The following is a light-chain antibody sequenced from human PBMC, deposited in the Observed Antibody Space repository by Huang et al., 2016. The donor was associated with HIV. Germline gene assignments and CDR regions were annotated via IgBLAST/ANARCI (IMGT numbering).Light chain of an antibody. V-gene: IGKV1-39*01. Sequence: DIQMTQSPSSLSAFVGDRVTITCRASQPISTYLGWYQQKPGKAPRLLIYAASSLQSGVPSRFSGSGSGTDFTLTIRSLQPEDFATYYCQQSYSTPYTFGQGTNLDIK. CDR1: QPISTY. J-gene: IGKJ2*01. CDR3: QQSYSTPYT. CDR2: AAS.